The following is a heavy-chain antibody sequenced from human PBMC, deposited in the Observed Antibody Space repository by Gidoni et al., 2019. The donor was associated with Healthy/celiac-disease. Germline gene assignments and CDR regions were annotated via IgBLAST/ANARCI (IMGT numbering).Heavy chain of an antibody. CDR3: ARAVAGTGCDY. Sequence: ISLTEHGPTPVISTQTLTLTCSFSGVSLSRSGVGVGWIRQPPVNSLEWHARIYWDDDKRYSPSLKSRLTTTRDTSKNQVVLTMANMAPVDTATYYCARAVAGTGCDYWGQGTLVTVSS. D-gene: IGHD6-19*01. CDR1: GVSLSRSGVG. V-gene: IGHV2-5*02. J-gene: IGHJ4*02. CDR2: IYWDDDK.